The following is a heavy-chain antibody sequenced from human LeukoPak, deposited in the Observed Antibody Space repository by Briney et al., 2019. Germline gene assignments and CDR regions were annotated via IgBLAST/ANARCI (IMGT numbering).Heavy chain of an antibody. V-gene: IGHV3-20*04. Sequence: PGGSLRLSCAASGFTFDDYGMSWVRQAPGQGLEWVSGINWNGGSTGYADSVKGRFTISRDNAKNSLYLQMNSLRAEDTALYYCARVAYYGSGSYYDFDYWGQGTLVTVSS. CDR1: GFTFDDYG. CDR2: INWNGGST. CDR3: ARVAYYGSGSYYDFDY. D-gene: IGHD3-10*01. J-gene: IGHJ4*02.